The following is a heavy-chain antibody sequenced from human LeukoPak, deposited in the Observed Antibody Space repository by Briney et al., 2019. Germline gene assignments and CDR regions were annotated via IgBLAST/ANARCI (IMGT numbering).Heavy chain of an antibody. Sequence: GGSLRLSCAASGFTFSSYAMSWVRQAPGKGLEWVSSIRDSGGNTYQGDSLEGRFTISRDNPKNTLYLQMNSLRAEDTAVYYCAKAVNFDWLPNDYWGQGTLVTVSS. D-gene: IGHD3-9*01. CDR2: IRDSGGNT. V-gene: IGHV3-23*01. J-gene: IGHJ4*02. CDR3: AKAVNFDWLPNDY. CDR1: GFTFSSYA.